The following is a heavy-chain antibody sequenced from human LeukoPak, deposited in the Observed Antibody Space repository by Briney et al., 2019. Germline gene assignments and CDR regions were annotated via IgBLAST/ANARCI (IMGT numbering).Heavy chain of an antibody. Sequence: GGSLRLSCEASRFTFSSHGMNWVRQAPGKGLEWVSYISSRSSTIYYADSVKGRFTISRDNAKNSLFLQMNSLRDEDTAVYYCARDLGGSYYYGMDVWGQGTTVTVSS. D-gene: IGHD2-15*01. J-gene: IGHJ6*02. CDR1: RFTFSSHG. CDR2: ISSRSSTI. V-gene: IGHV3-48*02. CDR3: ARDLGGSYYYGMDV.